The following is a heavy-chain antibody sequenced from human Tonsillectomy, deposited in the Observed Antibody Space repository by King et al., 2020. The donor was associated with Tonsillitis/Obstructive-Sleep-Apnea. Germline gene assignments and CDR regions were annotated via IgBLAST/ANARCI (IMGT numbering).Heavy chain of an antibody. J-gene: IGHJ6*03. V-gene: IGHV3-66*01. CDR1: GFTVGINY. Sequence: EVQLVESGGGLVQPGGSLRLSCVVSGFTVGINYMSWVRQAPGKGLEWVSVLYNGGPKYYADSVKGRFTISRDNSKNTLYLQMSSLRVEDTAVYYCAPRMDVWGRGTTVTVSS. CDR2: LYNGGPK. CDR3: APRMDV.